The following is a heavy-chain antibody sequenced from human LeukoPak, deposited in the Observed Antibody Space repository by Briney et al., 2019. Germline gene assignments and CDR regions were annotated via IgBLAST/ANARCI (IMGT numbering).Heavy chain of an antibody. CDR3: ARETPGAGHFDY. D-gene: IGHD7-27*01. CDR1: GGSINYYH. Sequence: SETLSLTCTVSGGSINYYHWMWIRQPPGKGLEWIGYIYYSGGTHYNPSLKSRVTMLVDTSKNQFSLKLTAVTAADTAVYYCARETPGAGHFDYWGQGSLVTVSS. V-gene: IGHV4-59*01. J-gene: IGHJ4*02. CDR2: IYYSGGT.